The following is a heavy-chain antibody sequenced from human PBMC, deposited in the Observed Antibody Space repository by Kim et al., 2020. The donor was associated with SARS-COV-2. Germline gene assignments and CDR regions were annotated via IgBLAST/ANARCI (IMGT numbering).Heavy chain of an antibody. CDR2: TYYRSKWYN. V-gene: IGHV6-1*01. J-gene: IGHJ3*02. CDR3: ARGYAFDI. CDR1: GDSVSSNSIA. Sequence: SQTLSLTCAISGDSVSSNSIAWNWIRQSPSRVLEWLGRTYYRSKWYNDYSPSVKGRITISPDTSKNHFSLQLNSVSPEDTAVYYCARGYAFDIWGPGTLV.